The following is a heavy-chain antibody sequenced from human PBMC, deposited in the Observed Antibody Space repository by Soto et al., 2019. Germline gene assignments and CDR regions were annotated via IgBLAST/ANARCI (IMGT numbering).Heavy chain of an antibody. CDR1: GGSFSGYC. V-gene: IGHV4-34*01. Sequence: SETLSLTCAVYGGSFSGYCWSWIRQPPGKGLEWIGEINHSGSTNYNPSLKSRVTISVDTSKNQFSLKLSSVTAADTAVYYCARGAFGGTGTTDYYYGMDVWGQGTTVTVSS. CDR3: ARGAFGGTGTTDYYYGMDV. J-gene: IGHJ6*02. D-gene: IGHD1-7*01. CDR2: INHSGST.